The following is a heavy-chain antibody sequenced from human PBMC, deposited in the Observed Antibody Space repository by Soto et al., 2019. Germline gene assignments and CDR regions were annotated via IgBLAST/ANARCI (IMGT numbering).Heavy chain of an antibody. V-gene: IGHV3-30*18. CDR1: GFTFSSYG. J-gene: IGHJ4*02. Sequence: QVQLVESGGGAVQPGRSLRLSCAASGFTFSSYGMHWVRQAPGKGLEWVSVISHDGSNKYYADSVKGRFTISRDNSKNTLYLQMNSLRAEDTAVYYCAKGDRIAAAGHFDYWGQGTLVTVSS. D-gene: IGHD6-13*01. CDR2: ISHDGSNK. CDR3: AKGDRIAAAGHFDY.